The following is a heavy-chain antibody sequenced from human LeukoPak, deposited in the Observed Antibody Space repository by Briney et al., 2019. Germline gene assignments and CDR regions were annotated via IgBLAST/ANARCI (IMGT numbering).Heavy chain of an antibody. D-gene: IGHD3-3*01. J-gene: IGHJ4*02. CDR2: IYYGGYT. Sequence: SETLSLTCTVSGGSISSNNYYWGWIRQPPGKGLEWIGSIYYGGYTYYNPSLKSRVTISVDTSKNQFSLKLSPVTAADTAIYYCQSRFLERLLDYWGQGTLVTVSS. V-gene: IGHV4-39*01. CDR3: QSRFLERLLDY. CDR1: GGSISSNNYY.